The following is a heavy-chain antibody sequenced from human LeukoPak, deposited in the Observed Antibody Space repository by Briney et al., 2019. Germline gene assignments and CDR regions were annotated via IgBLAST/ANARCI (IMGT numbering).Heavy chain of an antibody. CDR2: INSDGSST. Sequence: PGGSLRLSCAASGFTFSSYWMHWVRQAPGKGLVWVSRINSDGSSTSYADSLKGRFTISRDNAKNTLYLQMNSLRAEDTAVYYCARTDGSGSYFPFDYWGQGTLVTVSS. V-gene: IGHV3-74*01. CDR3: ARTDGSGSYFPFDY. CDR1: GFTFSSYW. D-gene: IGHD3-10*01. J-gene: IGHJ4*02.